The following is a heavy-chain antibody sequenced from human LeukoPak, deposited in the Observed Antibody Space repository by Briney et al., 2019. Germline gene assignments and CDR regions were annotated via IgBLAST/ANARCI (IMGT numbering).Heavy chain of an antibody. J-gene: IGHJ6*02. Sequence: GGSLRFSCTASGFTFDNYAMIWVRQASGKGLEWVSVISGSGDGTDSADSVRGRFTISRDNSKNTLYLEMSSLRVEDTAVYHCARGLLGRYYYYGMDVWGQGTTVTVSS. CDR3: ARGLLGRYYYYGMDV. CDR1: GFTFDNYA. V-gene: IGHV3-23*01. D-gene: IGHD2-21*01. CDR2: ISGSGDGT.